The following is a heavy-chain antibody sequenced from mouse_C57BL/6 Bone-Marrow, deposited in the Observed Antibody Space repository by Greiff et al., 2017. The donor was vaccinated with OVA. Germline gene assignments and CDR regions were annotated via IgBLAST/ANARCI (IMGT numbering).Heavy chain of an antibody. D-gene: IGHD1-1*01. CDR1: GFTFNTYA. CDR3: VRELLLRSYWYFDV. Sequence: EVQLVESGGGLVQPKGSLKLSCAASGFTFNTYAMHWVRQAPGKGLEWVARIRSKSSNYATYYADSVKDRFTISRDDSQSMLYLQMNNLKTEDTAMYYCVRELLLRSYWYFDVWGTGTTVTVSS. J-gene: IGHJ1*03. CDR2: IRSKSSNYAT. V-gene: IGHV10-3*01.